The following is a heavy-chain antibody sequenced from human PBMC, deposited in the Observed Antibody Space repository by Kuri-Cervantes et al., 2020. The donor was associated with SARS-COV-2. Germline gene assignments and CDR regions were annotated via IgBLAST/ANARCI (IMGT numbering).Heavy chain of an antibody. V-gene: IGHV4-39*01. CDR2: IYYSGST. Sequence: AETLSLTCTVPGGSISSSSYYWGWIRQPPGKGLEWIGCIYYSGSTYYNPSLKSRVTISVDTSKKQFSLKLSSVTAADTAVYYCARHSDYSSTLLRFLDPQWGFDPWGQGTLVTVSS. J-gene: IGHJ5*02. CDR1: GGSISSSSYY. D-gene: IGHD3-3*01. CDR3: ARHSDYSSTLLRFLDPQWGFDP.